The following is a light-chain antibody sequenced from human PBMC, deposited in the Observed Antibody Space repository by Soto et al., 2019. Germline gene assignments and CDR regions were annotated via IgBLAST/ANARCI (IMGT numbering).Light chain of an antibody. V-gene: IGLV2-14*01. CDR3: SSSTGSSTVV. CDR2: DVS. J-gene: IGLJ2*01. CDR1: SSDVGGHNY. Sequence: QSALTQPASGSGSPGQSITISCTGTSSDVGGHNYVSWYQQHPGKAPKLMIYDVSNRPSGVSIRFSGSKSGNTASLTISGLQAEDEADYYCSSSTGSSTVVFGGGTKVTVL.